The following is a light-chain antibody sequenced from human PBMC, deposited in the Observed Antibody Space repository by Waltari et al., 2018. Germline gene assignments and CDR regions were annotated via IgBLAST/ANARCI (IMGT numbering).Light chain of an antibody. V-gene: IGKV1-39*01. J-gene: IGKJ5*01. CDR1: QSISSY. CDR2: AAS. Sequence: DIQMTQSPSSLSASVGDRVTITCRASQSISSYLNWYQQKPGKAPKLLIYAASSLQSGVPSRFSGSGSGTEFTLTISSLQPEDFATYYCQQSYRPITFGQGTRLEIK. CDR3: QQSYRPIT.